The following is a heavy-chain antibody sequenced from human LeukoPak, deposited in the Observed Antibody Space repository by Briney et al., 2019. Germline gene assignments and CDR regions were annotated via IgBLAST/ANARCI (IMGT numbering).Heavy chain of an antibody. V-gene: IGHV4-39*02. Sequence: SETLSLTCTVSGGSISSSSYYWGWIRQPPGKGLEWIGSIYYSGSTYYNPSLKSRVTIPVDTSKNQFSLKLSSVTAADTAVYYCARDRGRYYDSRGFYWGYYFDSWGQGILVTVST. CDR1: GGSISSSSYY. CDR3: ARDRGRYYDSRGFYWGYYFDS. D-gene: IGHD3-22*01. J-gene: IGHJ4*02. CDR2: IYYSGST.